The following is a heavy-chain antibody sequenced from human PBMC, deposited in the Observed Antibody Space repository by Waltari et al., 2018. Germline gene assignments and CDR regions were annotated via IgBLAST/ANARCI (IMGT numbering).Heavy chain of an antibody. CDR3: AGGAGSYIRH. V-gene: IGHV3-74*01. CDR2: INNDGRST. D-gene: IGHD3-10*01. Sequence: EVQLVESGGGVVQPGGSLRLSCAASGLPFSNYWMHWVRQIPGKGLVWCSRINNDGRSTSYANPVKGRFTITRDNAKNTLYQQMNSLRAEDTAVYYCAGGAGSYIRHWGQGILVTVAS. CDR1: GLPFSNYW. J-gene: IGHJ1*01.